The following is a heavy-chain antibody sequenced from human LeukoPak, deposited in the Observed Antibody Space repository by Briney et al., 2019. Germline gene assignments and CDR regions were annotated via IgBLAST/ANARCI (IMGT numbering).Heavy chain of an antibody. J-gene: IGHJ4*02. D-gene: IGHD6-13*01. V-gene: IGHV1-2*04. CDR1: GYTFTGYY. CDR2: INPNSGGT. Sequence: ASVKVSCKASGYTFTGYYMHWVRQAPGQGLEWMGWINPNSGGTNYAQKFQDWVTMTRDTSISTAYMELSRLRSDDTAVYYCARDRGGTAAAAVYYFDYWGQGTLVTVSS. CDR3: ARDRGGTAAAAVYYFDY.